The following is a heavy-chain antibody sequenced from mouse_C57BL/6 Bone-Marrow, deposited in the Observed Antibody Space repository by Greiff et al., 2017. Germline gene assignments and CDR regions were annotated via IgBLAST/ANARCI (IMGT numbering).Heavy chain of an antibody. V-gene: IGHV1-4*01. CDR3: ARERDFDY. J-gene: IGHJ2*01. Sequence: QVQLKESGAELARPGASVKMSCKASGYTFTSYTMHWVKQRPGQGLEWIGYINPSSGYTKYNQKFKDKATLTADKSSSTAYMQLSSLTSKDSAVYYCARERDFDYWGQGTTLTVAS. CDR1: GYTFTSYT. CDR2: INPSSGYT.